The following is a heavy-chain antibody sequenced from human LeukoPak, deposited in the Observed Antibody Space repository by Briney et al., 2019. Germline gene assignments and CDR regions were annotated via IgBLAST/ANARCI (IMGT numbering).Heavy chain of an antibody. Sequence: GGSLRLSCAASGFTFSSYAMSWVGQAPGKGLEWVSAISGSGGSTYYADSVKGRFTISRDNSKNTLYLQMNSLRAEDTAVYYCAYSGDYYDSSGYYAFDIWGQGTMVTVSS. V-gene: IGHV3-23*01. J-gene: IGHJ3*02. CDR3: AYSGDYYDSSGYYAFDI. CDR1: GFTFSSYA. CDR2: ISGSGGST. D-gene: IGHD3-22*01.